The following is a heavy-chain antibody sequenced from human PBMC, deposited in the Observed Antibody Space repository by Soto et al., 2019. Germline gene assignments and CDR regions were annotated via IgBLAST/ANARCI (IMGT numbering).Heavy chain of an antibody. J-gene: IGHJ4*02. V-gene: IGHV3-30*18. Sequence: GGSLRLSCAASGFTFSAYGMHWVRQAPGKGLERVAVISNDGNNKYHADSVKGRSTISRDNSKNTLYLQMNSLRAEDTAVYYCAKDSGRGSADYYFDYWGQGTLVTVSS. CDR2: ISNDGNNK. D-gene: IGHD3-10*01. CDR3: AKDSGRGSADYYFDY. CDR1: GFTFSAYG.